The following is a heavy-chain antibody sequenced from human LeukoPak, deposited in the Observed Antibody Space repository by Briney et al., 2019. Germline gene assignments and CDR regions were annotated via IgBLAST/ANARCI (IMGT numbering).Heavy chain of an antibody. D-gene: IGHD3-10*01. J-gene: IGHJ3*02. Sequence: GSLRLSCAASGFTFSSYAMSWIRQPPGKGLEWIGSIYYSGSTYYNPSLKSRVTISVDTSKNQFSLKLSSVTAADTAVYYCARGKLWFGGHTDAFDIWGQGTMVTVSS. CDR3: ARGKLWFGGHTDAFDI. CDR1: GFTFSSYA. V-gene: IGHV4-39*01. CDR2: IYYSGST.